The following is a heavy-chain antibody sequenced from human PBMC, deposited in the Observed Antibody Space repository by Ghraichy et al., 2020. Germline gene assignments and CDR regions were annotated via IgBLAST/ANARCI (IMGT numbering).Heavy chain of an antibody. CDR2: MNPNSGHT. J-gene: IGHJ4*02. Sequence: ASVKVSCKASGYTFTSYDINWVRQATGQGLEWMGWMNPNSGHTGYAQKFQGRVTLTRSTSKSTAYMDLSSLRSEDTAVYFCALTSTYYYDSSGYFLGYWGQGTLVTVSS. CDR3: ALTSTYYYDSSGYFLGY. V-gene: IGHV1-8*01. D-gene: IGHD3-22*01. CDR1: GYTFTSYD.